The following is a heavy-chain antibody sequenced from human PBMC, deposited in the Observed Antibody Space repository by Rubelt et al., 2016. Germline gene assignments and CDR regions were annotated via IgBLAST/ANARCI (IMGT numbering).Heavy chain of an antibody. CDR2: IYYSGST. CDR3: AENYVWGSYRYHWYFDL. V-gene: IGHV4-30-2*03. Sequence: QLQLQESGSGLVKPSQTLSLTRAVSGGSISNGGYSWSWIRQPPGKGLEWIGSIYYSGSTYYNPSLRSRVTISVDTSKNQFSRKLSSVTAAETAVYYCAENYVWGSYRYHWYFDLWGRGTLVTVSS. J-gene: IGHJ2*01. D-gene: IGHD3-16*02. CDR1: GGSISNGGYS.